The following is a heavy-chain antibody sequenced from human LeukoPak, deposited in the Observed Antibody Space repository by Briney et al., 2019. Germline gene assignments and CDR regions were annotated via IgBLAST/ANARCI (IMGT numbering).Heavy chain of an antibody. CDR1: GYTFTGYY. D-gene: IGHD3-10*01. CDR2: INPNSGGT. J-gene: IGHJ6*03. Sequence: ASVKVSCKASGYTFTGYYMHWVRQAPRQGLEWMGWINPNSGGTNYAQKFQGRVTMTRDTSISTAYMELSRLRSDDTAVYYCARGGSGRDYYYYYMDVWGKGTTVTVSS. CDR3: ARGGSGRDYYYYYMDV. V-gene: IGHV1-2*02.